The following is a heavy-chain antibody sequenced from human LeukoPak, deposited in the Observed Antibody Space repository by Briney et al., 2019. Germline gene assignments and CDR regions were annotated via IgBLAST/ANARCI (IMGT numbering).Heavy chain of an antibody. V-gene: IGHV4-59*12. CDR1: GGSISSYY. CDR3: AREGSSYYYYGMDV. Sequence: SSETLSLTCTVSGGSISSYYWSWIRQPPGKGLEWIGYIYYSGSTNYNPSLKSRVTISVDTSKKQFSLKLSSVTAADTPVYYCAREGSSYYYYGMDVWGQGTTVTVSS. J-gene: IGHJ6*02. D-gene: IGHD6-6*01. CDR2: IYYSGST.